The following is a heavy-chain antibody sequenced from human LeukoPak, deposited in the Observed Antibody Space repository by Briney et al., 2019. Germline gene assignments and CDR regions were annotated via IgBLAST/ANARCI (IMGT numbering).Heavy chain of an antibody. CDR2: ISRSGGTI. Sequence: PGGSLRLSCAASAFTFSTYSMNSVRPEPGTGPEWVSYISRSGGTIYYADSVKGRFTISRDNAKNSLYLQINSLRAEDTAVYYCASWYDPCWGQGTLVTVSS. CDR3: ASWYDPC. CDR1: AFTFSTYS. D-gene: IGHD3-3*01. V-gene: IGHV3-48*01. J-gene: IGHJ4*02.